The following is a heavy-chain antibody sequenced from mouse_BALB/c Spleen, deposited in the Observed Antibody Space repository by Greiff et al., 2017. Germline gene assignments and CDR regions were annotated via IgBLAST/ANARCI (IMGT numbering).Heavy chain of an antibody. J-gene: IGHJ4*01. Sequence: EVKLMESGGGLVKLGGSLKLSCAASGFTFSSYYMSWVRQTPEKRLELVAAINSNGGSTYYPDTVKGRFAISRDNAKNTLYLQMSSLKSEDTALYYCARHKDYYGSRDAMDYWGQGTSVTVSS. CDR1: GFTFSSYY. D-gene: IGHD1-1*01. CDR3: ARHKDYYGSRDAMDY. CDR2: INSNGGST. V-gene: IGHV5-6-2*01.